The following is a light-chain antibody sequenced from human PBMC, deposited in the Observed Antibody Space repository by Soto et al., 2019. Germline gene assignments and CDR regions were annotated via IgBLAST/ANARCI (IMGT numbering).Light chain of an antibody. J-gene: IGKJ1*01. CDR1: QSVDSTF. CDR2: GAS. CDR3: QQYMSSVT. V-gene: IGKV3-20*01. Sequence: VLTKSPGALSLSPGQRATLSCRASQSVDSTFFAWYQKKPGQAPRLLIYGASKRATGIPDRFSGSGSGTDFTLIISRLEPEDFAVYYCQQYMSSVTFGQGTKVEIK.